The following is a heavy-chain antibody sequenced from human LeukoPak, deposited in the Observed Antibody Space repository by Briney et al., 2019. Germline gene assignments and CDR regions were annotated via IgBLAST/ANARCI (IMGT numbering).Heavy chain of an antibody. V-gene: IGHV5-10-1*01. CDR3: ARRSTYYGSGSSWYYFDY. CDR1: GXSFTSYW. Sequence: GESLKISCKGSGXSFTSYWISWVRQMPGKGLECMGRIDPSDSYINYSPSFQGHVIISADKSISTAYLQWSSLKASDTAMYYCARRSTYYGSGSSWYYFDYWGQGTLVTVSS. J-gene: IGHJ4*02. D-gene: IGHD3-10*01. CDR2: IDPSDSYI.